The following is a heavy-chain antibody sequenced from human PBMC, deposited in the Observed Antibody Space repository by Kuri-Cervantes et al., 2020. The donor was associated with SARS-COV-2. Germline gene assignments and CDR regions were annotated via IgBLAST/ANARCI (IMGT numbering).Heavy chain of an antibody. CDR3: ESTILGLNSSGWYGYFDY. V-gene: IGHV1-69*05. CDR2: IIPIFGTA. D-gene: IGHD6-19*01. J-gene: IGHJ4*02. Sequence: SSVKVSCKASGGTFSSYAMSWVRQAPGQGLEWMGGIIPIFGTANYAQKFQGRVTITTDESKSTAYMELSSLRSEDTAVYYCESTILGLNSSGWYGYFDYWGQGTLVTVSS. CDR1: GGTFSSYA.